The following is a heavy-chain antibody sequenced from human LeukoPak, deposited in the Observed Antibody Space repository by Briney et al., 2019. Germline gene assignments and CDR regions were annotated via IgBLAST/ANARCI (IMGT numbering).Heavy chain of an antibody. CDR2: INHSGST. D-gene: IGHD1-26*01. V-gene: IGHV4-39*01. CDR3: ARHGPYLGRLGWFDP. J-gene: IGHJ5*02. CDR1: GASIRSSYYY. Sequence: PSETLSLTCTVSGASIRSSYYYWGWIRQPPGKGLEWIGEINHSGSTNYNPSPKSRVTISVDMSKNQFSLILSSVTAADTAVYYCARHGPYLGRLGWFDPWGQGTLVTVSS.